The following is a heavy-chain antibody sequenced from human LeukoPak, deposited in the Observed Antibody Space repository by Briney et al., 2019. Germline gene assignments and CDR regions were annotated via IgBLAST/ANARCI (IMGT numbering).Heavy chain of an antibody. J-gene: IGHJ4*02. CDR3: ARLRVGNIFDY. Sequence: GGSLRLSCGVSGFSVNDSYMSWVRQAPGKGLEWASIIYSGGRTYYSDSVKGRFTISRDDSKNTLYLQMNTLRAEDTAMYYCARLRVGNIFDYWGQGALVTVSS. V-gene: IGHV3-53*01. D-gene: IGHD5-24*01. CDR1: GFSVNDSY. CDR2: IYSGGRT.